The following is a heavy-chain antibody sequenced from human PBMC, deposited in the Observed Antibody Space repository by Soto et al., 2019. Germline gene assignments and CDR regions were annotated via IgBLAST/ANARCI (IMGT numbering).Heavy chain of an antibody. J-gene: IGHJ4*02. D-gene: IGHD3-16*01. CDR3: VHMGVGDRILDY. CDR1: GFSLSTSGVG. V-gene: IGHV2-5*02. Sequence: QITLKESGPALVKPTQTLTLTCTFSGFSLSTSGVGVGWIRQPPGEALEWLALIYWDDYKHFSPSLESRLTITKGTSKNQGVLKMTDMDPVDTATFYCVHMGVGDRILDYWGQGTLVTVSS. CDR2: IYWDDYK.